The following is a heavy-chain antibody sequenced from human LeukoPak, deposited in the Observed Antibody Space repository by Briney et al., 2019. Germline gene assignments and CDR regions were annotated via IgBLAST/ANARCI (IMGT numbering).Heavy chain of an antibody. CDR2: IYYSGST. CDR3: ARVDCSGGSCYPLFDY. J-gene: IGHJ4*02. Sequence: SETLSLACTVSGGSISSYYWSWIRQPPGKGLEWIGYIYYSGSTNYNPSLKSRVTISVDTSKNQFSLKLSSVTAADTAVYYCARVDCSGGSCYPLFDYWGQGTLVTVSS. D-gene: IGHD2-15*01. CDR1: GGSISSYY. V-gene: IGHV4-59*01.